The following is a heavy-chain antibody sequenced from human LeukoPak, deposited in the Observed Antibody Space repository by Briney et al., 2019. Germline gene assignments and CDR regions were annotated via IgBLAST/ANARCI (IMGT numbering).Heavy chain of an antibody. CDR3: ARATWDALAVAAMRYFDY. CDR2: ISGSGDST. D-gene: IGHD6-19*01. J-gene: IGHJ4*02. V-gene: IGHV3-23*01. Sequence: GGPLRLSCAASGFAFITYAMTWVRQAPGKGLEWVSGISGSGDSTYYADSVKGRFTISRDNSNNAVYLQMNSLRADDTAVYYCARATWDALAVAAMRYFDYWGQGTPVTVSS. CDR1: GFAFITYA.